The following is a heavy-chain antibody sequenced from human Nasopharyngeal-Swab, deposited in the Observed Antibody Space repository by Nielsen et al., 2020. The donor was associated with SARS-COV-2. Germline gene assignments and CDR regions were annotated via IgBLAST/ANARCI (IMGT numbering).Heavy chain of an antibody. CDR3: ARGLFAGWSDY. J-gene: IGHJ4*02. CDR1: GYTFTGYY. Sequence: ASVKVSCKASGYTFTGYYMHWVRQAPGQGLEWMGRINPNSGGTNSAQKFQGRVTMTRDTSISTAYMELSRLRSDDTAVYYCARGLFAGWSDYWGQGTLVTVSS. CDR2: INPNSGGT. V-gene: IGHV1-2*06. D-gene: IGHD1-1*01.